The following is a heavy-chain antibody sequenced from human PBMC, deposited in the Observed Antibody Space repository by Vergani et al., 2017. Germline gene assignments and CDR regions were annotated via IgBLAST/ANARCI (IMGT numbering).Heavy chain of an antibody. CDR2: INPTTGNP. Sequence: QEQLVQSGSELKKPGASVKVSCKASGYSFNNYAIHWVRQAPGQGLEWMGWINPTTGNPTYARAFTGRFVFSLDTSVSTAYLQISSLKAEDTAVYYCAREDYGDGTGNRYFDYWGQGTLVTVSS. CDR3: AREDYGDGTGNRYFDY. D-gene: IGHD4-17*01. V-gene: IGHV7-4-1*02. CDR1: GYSFNNYA. J-gene: IGHJ4*02.